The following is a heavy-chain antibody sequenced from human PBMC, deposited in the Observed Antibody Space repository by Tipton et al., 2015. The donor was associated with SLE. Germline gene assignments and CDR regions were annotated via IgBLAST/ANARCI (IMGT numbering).Heavy chain of an antibody. D-gene: IGHD1-26*01. CDR2: IYYSGSS. Sequence: LRLSCTVSGGSISSSSYYWGWIRQPPGKGLEWIGSIYYSGSSYYNPSLKSRVTISVDTSKNQFSLRLSSVTAADTAVYYCASGSGSYSNWGQGTLVTVSS. J-gene: IGHJ4*02. V-gene: IGHV4-39*01. CDR1: GGSISSSSYY. CDR3: ASGSGSYSN.